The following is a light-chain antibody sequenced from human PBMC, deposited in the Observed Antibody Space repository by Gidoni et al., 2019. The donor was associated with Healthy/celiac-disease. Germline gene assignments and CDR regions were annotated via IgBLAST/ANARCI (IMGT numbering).Light chain of an antibody. CDR1: QSISSY. V-gene: IGKV1-39*01. CDR3: QQSYSTPRWE. CDR2: AAS. Sequence: DIQMTQSPSSLSASVGDRVTITCRASQSISSYLNWYQQKPGKAPKLLIYAASSLQSGVPSRFSGSGSGTDFTLTSSSLQPEDFATYYWQQSYSTPRWEFGQGTKVEIK. J-gene: IGKJ1*01.